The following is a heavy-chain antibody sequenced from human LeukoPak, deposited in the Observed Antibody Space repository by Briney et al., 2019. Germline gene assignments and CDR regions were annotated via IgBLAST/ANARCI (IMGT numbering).Heavy chain of an antibody. CDR2: IYSGGRT. J-gene: IGHJ4*02. Sequence: GGSLRLSCAASGLSVSSTYMSWVRQAPGKGLEWVSVIYSGGRTYYADSVKGRFTISRDNSKNTLYLQMNSLRVEDTAVYYCATSIAVASTDYWGQGTLVTVSS. D-gene: IGHD6-19*01. CDR3: ATSIAVASTDY. CDR1: GLSVSSTY. V-gene: IGHV3-66*01.